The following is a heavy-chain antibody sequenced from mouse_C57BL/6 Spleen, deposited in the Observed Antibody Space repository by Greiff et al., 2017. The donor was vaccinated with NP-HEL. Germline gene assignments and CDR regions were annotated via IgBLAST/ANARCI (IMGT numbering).Heavy chain of an antibody. V-gene: IGHV8-8*01. CDR1: GFSLSTFGMG. J-gene: IGHJ4*01. D-gene: IGHD1-1*01. CDR2: IWWDDDK. CDR3: ALILDYYGSSYYAMDY. Sequence: QVTLKESGPGILQPSQTLSLTCSFSGFSLSTFGMGVGWIRQPSGKGLEWLAHIWWDDDKYYNPALKSRLTISKDTSKNQVFLKIANVDTADTATYYFALILDYYGSSYYAMDYWGQGTSVTVSS.